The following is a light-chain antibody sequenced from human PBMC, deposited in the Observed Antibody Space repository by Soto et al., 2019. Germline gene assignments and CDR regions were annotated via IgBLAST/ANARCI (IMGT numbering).Light chain of an antibody. CDR3: QQRSYWLT. CDR1: QSVRSY. CDR2: DAS. Sequence: EIVLAQSPATLSLSPGEGATLSCRASQSVRSYLAWYQQKPGQAPRLLIYDASNRATGIPARFSGSGSGTDFTLTISSLEPEDFAVYYCQQRSYWLTFGGGTKVDIK. J-gene: IGKJ4*01. V-gene: IGKV3-11*01.